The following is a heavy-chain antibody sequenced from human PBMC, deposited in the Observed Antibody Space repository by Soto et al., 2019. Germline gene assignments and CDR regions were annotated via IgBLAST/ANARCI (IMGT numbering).Heavy chain of an antibody. D-gene: IGHD6-6*01. J-gene: IGHJ4*02. CDR2: ISAYNGNT. CDR3: AARTTGLYSSSQAPFDY. Sequence: ASVKVSCKASGYTFTSYGISWVRQAPGQGLEWMGWISAYNGNTNCAQKLQGRVTMTTDTSTSTAYMELRSLRSDDTAVYYCAARTTGLYSSSQAPFDYWGQGTLVTSPQ. V-gene: IGHV1-18*01. CDR1: GYTFTSYG.